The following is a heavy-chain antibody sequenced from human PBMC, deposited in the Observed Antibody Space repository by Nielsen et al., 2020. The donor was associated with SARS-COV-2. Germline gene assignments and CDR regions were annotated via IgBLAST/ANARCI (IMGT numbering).Heavy chain of an antibody. J-gene: IGHJ5*02. D-gene: IGHD1-14*01. Sequence: ASVKVSCKASGYTFTGYYMHWVRQAPGQGLEWMGRINPNSGGTNYAQKFQGRVTMTRDTSISTAYMELSRLRSDDTAAYYCARAGPAYNWFDPWGQGTLVTVSS. V-gene: IGHV1-2*06. CDR3: ARAGPAYNWFDP. CDR1: GYTFTGYY. CDR2: INPNSGGT.